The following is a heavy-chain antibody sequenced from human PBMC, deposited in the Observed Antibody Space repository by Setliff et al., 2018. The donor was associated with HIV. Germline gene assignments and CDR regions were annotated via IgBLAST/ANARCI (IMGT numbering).Heavy chain of an antibody. CDR3: ARESACSSTSCPKVLDY. V-gene: IGHV1-69*05. CDR1: GGTFGIYG. J-gene: IGHJ4*02. D-gene: IGHD2-2*01. CDR2: TIPMFGTA. Sequence: GASVKVSCKASGGTFGIYGISWVRQAPGQGLEWMGGTIPMFGTANYAQKFRGRVTITTDESTNTGYMELSSLRSEDTAVYYCARESACSSTSCPKVLDYWGQGTLVTVSS.